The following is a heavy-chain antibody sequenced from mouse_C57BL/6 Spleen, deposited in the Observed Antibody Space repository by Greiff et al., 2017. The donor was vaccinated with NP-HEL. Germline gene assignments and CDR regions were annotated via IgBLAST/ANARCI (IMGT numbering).Heavy chain of an antibody. J-gene: IGHJ4*01. CDR2: IDPETGGT. Sequence: VQLQQSGAELVRPGASVTLSCKASGYTFTDYEMHWVKQTPVHGLEWIGAIDPETGGTAYNQKFKGKAILTADKSSSTAYMELRSLTSEDSAVYYCTKGELLRSYYYAMDYWGQGTSVTVSS. V-gene: IGHV1-15*01. D-gene: IGHD1-1*01. CDR3: TKGELLRSYYYAMDY. CDR1: GYTFTDYE.